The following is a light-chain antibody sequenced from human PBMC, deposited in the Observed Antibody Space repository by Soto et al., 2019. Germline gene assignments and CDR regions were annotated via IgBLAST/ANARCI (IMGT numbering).Light chain of an antibody. V-gene: IGLV2-14*01. CDR1: SSDIGRYNF. Sequence: QSVLTQPPSASGTPGQSITISCTGTSSDIGRYNFVSWYQHHPGKAPKLIIYEATKRPSGVSYRFSGSKSGNTASLTISGLQAEDEADYYCTSYTITSPYVFGTGTKVTVL. CDR2: EAT. CDR3: TSYTITSPYV. J-gene: IGLJ1*01.